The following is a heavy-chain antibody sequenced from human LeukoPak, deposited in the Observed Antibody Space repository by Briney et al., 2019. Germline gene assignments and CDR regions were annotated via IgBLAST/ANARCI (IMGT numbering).Heavy chain of an antibody. D-gene: IGHD2-2*01. J-gene: IGHJ3*02. CDR3: AKGLPAAARYAFDI. CDR2: ISWDGGST. V-gene: IGHV3-43*01. CDR1: GFTFDDYT. Sequence: GGSLRLSCAASGFTFDDYTMHWVRQAPGQGLEWVSLISWDGGSTYYADSVKGRFTISRDNSKNSLYLQMNSLRTEDTALYYCAKGLPAAARYAFDIWGQGTMVTVSS.